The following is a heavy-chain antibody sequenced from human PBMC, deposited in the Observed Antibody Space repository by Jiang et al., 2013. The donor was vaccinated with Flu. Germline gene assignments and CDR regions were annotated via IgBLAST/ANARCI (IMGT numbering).Heavy chain of an antibody. CDR2: INTGNGNT. D-gene: IGHD3-10*01. CDR1: GYTFTSYA. Sequence: CKASGYTFTSYAMHWVRQAPGQRLEWMGWINTGNGNTKYSQKFQGRVTITRDTSASTVYMELSSLRYEDTAVYYCARLWVPGRRDIYYFDYWGQGTLVTVSS. J-gene: IGHJ4*02. CDR3: ARLWVPGRRDIYYFDY. V-gene: IGHV1-3*04.